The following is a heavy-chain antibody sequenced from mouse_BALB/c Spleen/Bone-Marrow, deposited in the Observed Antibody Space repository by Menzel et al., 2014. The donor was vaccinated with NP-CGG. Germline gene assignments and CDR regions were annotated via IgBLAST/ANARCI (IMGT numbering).Heavy chain of an antibody. Sequence: VKLMESGAELVKPGASVKLSCKASGYTFTGYWMNWVKQRPGQGLEWIGMIDPSDSETHYNEMFKDKATLTVDKSSSTVYMQFSGLTSEDSAVYYCVRKYGKGGDYWGQGTTLTDSS. CDR3: VRKYGKGGDY. V-gene: IGHV1-61*01. CDR2: IDPSDSET. J-gene: IGHJ2*01. D-gene: IGHD2-10*02. CDR1: GYTFTGYW.